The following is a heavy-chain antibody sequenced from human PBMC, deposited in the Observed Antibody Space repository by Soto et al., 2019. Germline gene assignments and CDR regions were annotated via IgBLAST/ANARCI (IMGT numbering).Heavy chain of an antibody. CDR1: GGAISSSSYF. D-gene: IGHD2-15*01. J-gene: IGHJ5*02. V-gene: IGHV4-39*01. CDR3: ARHRSDFWFDP. CDR2: IYYSGST. Sequence: QLQLQESGPGLVKPSETLSLTCTVSGGAISSSSYFWGWIRQPPGKGLEWIGSIYYSGSTYYNPSLNSRVTVSVDTSKNQFSLKLNSVTAADTAVYNCARHRSDFWFDPWGQGTLVTVSS.